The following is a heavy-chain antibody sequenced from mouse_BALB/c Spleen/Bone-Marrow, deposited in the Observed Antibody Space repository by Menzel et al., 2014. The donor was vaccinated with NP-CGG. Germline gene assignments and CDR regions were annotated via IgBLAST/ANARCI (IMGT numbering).Heavy chain of an antibody. V-gene: IGHV1-9*01. Sequence: VQLQQSGAELMKPGASVKISCKATGYIFSSYWIEWIKQRPGRGLEWIGEILPGSRRANYNENFKGKATFTADTPSNTAYMQLSSPTSEDSAVYYCARGLYGNYGEWGQGASVTVSS. CDR2: ILPGSRRA. D-gene: IGHD2-1*01. CDR3: ARGLYGNYGE. J-gene: IGHJ4*01. CDR1: GYIFSSYW.